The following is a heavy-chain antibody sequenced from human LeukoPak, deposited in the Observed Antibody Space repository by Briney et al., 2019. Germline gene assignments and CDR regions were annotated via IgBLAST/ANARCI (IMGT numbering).Heavy chain of an antibody. CDR3: AGTTVTTVVDY. J-gene: IGHJ4*02. V-gene: IGHV4-59*01. CDR2: IYYSGST. CDR1: GGSISSYY. D-gene: IGHD4-17*01. Sequence: SETLSLTCTVSGGSISSYYWSWIRQPPGKGLEWIGYIYYSGSTNCNPSLKSRVTISIDTSKNQFSLKLSSVTAADTAVYYCAGTTVTTVVDYWGQGTLVTVSS.